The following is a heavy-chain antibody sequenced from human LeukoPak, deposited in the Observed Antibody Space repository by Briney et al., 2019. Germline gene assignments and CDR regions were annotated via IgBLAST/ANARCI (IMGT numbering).Heavy chain of an antibody. CDR2: ITGSGGST. CDR3: AKVPNSDFWSGRGYFDY. V-gene: IGHV3-23*01. Sequence: GGSLRLSCAASGFTFSSYAMSWVRQAPGKGLEWVSSITGSGGSTYYAQSVKGRFTISRDNSKNTLYLQMSSLRADDTALYYCAKVPNSDFWSGRGYFDYWGQGTLVTVSS. D-gene: IGHD3-3*01. CDR1: GFTFSSYA. J-gene: IGHJ4*02.